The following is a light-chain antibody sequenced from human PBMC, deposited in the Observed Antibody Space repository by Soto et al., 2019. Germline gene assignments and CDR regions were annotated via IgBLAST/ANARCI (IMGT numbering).Light chain of an antibody. V-gene: IGLV1-40*01. CDR3: QSYDSSLSGYVV. CDR2: GNS. CDR1: SSKIGAGYD. J-gene: IGLJ2*01. Sequence: QSVLTQPPSMSGAPGQRVTISCTGSSSKIGAGYDVHWYQQLPGTAPKLLIYGNSNRPSGVPDRFSGSKSGTSASLAITGLQAEDEADYYCQSYDSSLSGYVVFGGGTKLTVL.